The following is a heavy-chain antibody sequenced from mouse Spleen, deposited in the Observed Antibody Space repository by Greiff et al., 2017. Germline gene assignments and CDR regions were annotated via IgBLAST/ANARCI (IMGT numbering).Heavy chain of an antibody. CDR1: GYTFTDYY. D-gene: IGHD2-2*01. Sequence: QVQLQQSGAELVRPGASVKLSCKASGYTFTDYYINWVKQRPGQGLEWIARIYPGSGNTYYNEKFKGKATLTAEKSSSTAYMQLSSLTSEDSAVYFCASSLYGYDWAWFAYWGQGTLVTVSA. J-gene: IGHJ3*01. CDR2: IYPGSGNT. CDR3: ASSLYGYDWAWFAY. V-gene: IGHV1-76*01.